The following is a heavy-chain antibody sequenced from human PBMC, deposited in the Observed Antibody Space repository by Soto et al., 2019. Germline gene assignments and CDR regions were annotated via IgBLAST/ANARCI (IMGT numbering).Heavy chain of an antibody. J-gene: IGHJ4*02. D-gene: IGHD3-22*01. Sequence: SVKVSCKASGGTFSRSSINWVRQAPGQGLEWMGGIVPVFGKANYAQKFQGRVTITADESTSTGYMELRSLTSEDTAVYYCARDGTLYDSSAYYYVYWGQGTLVTVSS. CDR1: GGTFSRSS. CDR3: ARDGTLYDSSAYYYVY. V-gene: IGHV1-69*13. CDR2: IVPVFGKA.